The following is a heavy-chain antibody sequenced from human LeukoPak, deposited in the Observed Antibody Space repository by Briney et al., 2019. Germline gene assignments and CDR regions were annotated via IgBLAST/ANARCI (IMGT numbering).Heavy chain of an antibody. CDR3: AREELGNWNYNY. CDR1: GGTFSSYA. J-gene: IGHJ4*02. CDR2: IIPIFGTA. Sequence: ASVKVSCKASGGTFSSYAISWVRQAPGQGLEWMGGIIPIFGTANYAQKFQGRVTITADESTSTAYMELSSLRSEDTAVYYCAREELGNWNYNYWGQGTLVTVSS. D-gene: IGHD1-7*01. V-gene: IGHV1-69*13.